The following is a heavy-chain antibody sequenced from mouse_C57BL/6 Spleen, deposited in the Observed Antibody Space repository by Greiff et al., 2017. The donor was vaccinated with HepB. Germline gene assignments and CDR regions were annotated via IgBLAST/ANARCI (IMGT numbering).Heavy chain of an antibody. J-gene: IGHJ1*03. CDR3: ARQGNWDGDWYFDV. CDR2: ISSGGSYT. Sequence: EVMLVESGGDLVKPGGSLKLSCAASGFTFSSYGMSWVRQTPDKRLEWVATISSGGSYTYYPDSVKGRFTISRDNAKNTLYLQMSSLKSEDTAMYYGARQGNWDGDWYFDVWGTGTTVTVSS. V-gene: IGHV5-6*01. D-gene: IGHD4-1*01. CDR1: GFTFSSYG.